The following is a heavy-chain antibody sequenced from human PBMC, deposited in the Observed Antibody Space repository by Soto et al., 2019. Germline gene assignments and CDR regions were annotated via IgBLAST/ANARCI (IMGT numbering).Heavy chain of an antibody. CDR3: ARDTVALRYFDY. CDR1: GGSISSYY. J-gene: IGHJ4*02. V-gene: IGHV4-59*12. CDR2: IYYSGST. D-gene: IGHD6-19*01. Sequence: PSETLSLTCTVSGGSISSYYWSWIRQPPGKGLEWIGYIYYSGSTDYNPSLKSRVTISVDTSKNQFSLKLSSVTAADTAVYYCARDTVALRYFDYWGQGTLVTVSS.